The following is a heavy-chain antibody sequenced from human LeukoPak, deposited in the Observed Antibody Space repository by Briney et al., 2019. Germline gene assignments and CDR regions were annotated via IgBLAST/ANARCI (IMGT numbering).Heavy chain of an antibody. CDR2: INPHSGGT. Sequence: ASVKVSCKASGYTFSGYYIYWVRQAPGQGLEWIGWINPHSGGTNYAQKFQGRVTMTRDTSISTAYMELPRLTSDDTAVYYCARDLRGLGDYFDYWGQGTLVTVSS. D-gene: IGHD1-26*01. V-gene: IGHV1-2*02. CDR3: ARDLRGLGDYFDY. CDR1: GYTFSGYY. J-gene: IGHJ4*02.